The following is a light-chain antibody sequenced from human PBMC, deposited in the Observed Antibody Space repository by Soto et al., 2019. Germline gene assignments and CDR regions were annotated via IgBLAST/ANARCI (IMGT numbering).Light chain of an antibody. CDR1: SGHSSFI. CDR2: LEGDGSY. CDR3: ETWDDNTWV. V-gene: IGLV4-60*02. Sequence: QSVLTQSSSASASLGSSVKLTCTLSSGHSSFIIAWHQQQPGKAPRFLMKLEGDGSYDKGSGVPDRFSGSGSGADRYLTISNLQFEDEADYYCETWDDNTWVFGGGTQLTVL. J-gene: IGLJ3*02.